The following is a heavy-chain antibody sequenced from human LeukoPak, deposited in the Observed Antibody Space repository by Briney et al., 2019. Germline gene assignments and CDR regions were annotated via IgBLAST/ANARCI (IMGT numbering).Heavy chain of an antibody. J-gene: IGHJ4*02. CDR2: IYYSGST. D-gene: IGHD3-10*01. Sequence: PSETLSLTRTVSGGSISSSSYYWGWIRQPPGKRLEWIGSIYYSGSTYYNPSLKSRVTISVDTSKNQFSLKLSSVTAADTAVYYCARSPYGSGSYPNPDYWGQGTLVTVSS. CDR1: GGSISSSSYY. CDR3: ARSPYGSGSYPNPDY. V-gene: IGHV4-39*01.